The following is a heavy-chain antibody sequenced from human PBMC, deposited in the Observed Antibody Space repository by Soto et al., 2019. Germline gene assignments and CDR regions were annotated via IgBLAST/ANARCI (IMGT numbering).Heavy chain of an antibody. V-gene: IGHV3-15*01. D-gene: IGHD3-22*01. Sequence: GGSLRLSCAASGFTFSNAWMSWVRQAPGKGLEWVGRIKSKTDGGTTDYAAPVKGRFTISRDDSKNTLYLQMNSLKNEDTAVYYCTTGMYYYDSSGDYYDEYFQHWGQGTLVTVSS. CDR1: GFTFSNAW. J-gene: IGHJ1*01. CDR3: TTGMYYYDSSGDYYDEYFQH. CDR2: IKSKTDGGTT.